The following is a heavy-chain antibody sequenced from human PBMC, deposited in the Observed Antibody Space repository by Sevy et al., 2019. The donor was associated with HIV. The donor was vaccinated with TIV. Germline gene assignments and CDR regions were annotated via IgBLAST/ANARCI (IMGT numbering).Heavy chain of an antibody. CDR2: VSWNSASI. J-gene: IGHJ3*02. CDR1: GFTFDDYA. V-gene: IGHV3-9*01. D-gene: IGHD2-15*01. CDR3: TKDLGATPVPGYCYDGTCWPRDGFDI. Sequence: GGSLRLSCAASGFTFDDYAMHWVRQAPGKGLEWVSGVSWNSASIGYAGSVRGRFTISRDNAKNSLSLQMNSLTSEDTAVYYCTKDLGATPVPGYCYDGTCWPRDGFDIWGHGTMVTVSS.